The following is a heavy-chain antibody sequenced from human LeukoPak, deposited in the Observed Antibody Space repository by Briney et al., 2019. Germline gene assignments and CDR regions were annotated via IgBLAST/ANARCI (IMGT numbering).Heavy chain of an antibody. J-gene: IGHJ6*03. CDR3: ARQRIAYCGGDCPYYYMDV. CDR2: INPNSGGT. V-gene: IGHV1-2*02. CDR1: GYTFTDYF. Sequence: ASVKVSCKATGYTFTDYFMHWVRQVPGQGLEWMGWINPNSGGTNYAQKFQGRVTMTRDTSISTAYMELSRLRSDDTAVYYCARQRIAYCGGDCPYYYMDVWGKGTTVTISS. D-gene: IGHD2-21*02.